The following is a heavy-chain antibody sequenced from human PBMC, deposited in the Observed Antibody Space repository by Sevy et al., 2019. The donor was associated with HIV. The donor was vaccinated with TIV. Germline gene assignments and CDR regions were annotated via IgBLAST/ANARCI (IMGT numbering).Heavy chain of an antibody. CDR3: AKNGLTVTKRSYYYYMDV. CDR1: GFTFSSYA. V-gene: IGHV3-23*01. CDR2: ISGSGGST. J-gene: IGHJ6*03. Sequence: GGPLRLSCAASGFTFSSYAMSWVRQAPGKGLEWVSAISGSGGSTYYADSVKGRFTISRDNSKNTLYLQMNSLRAEDTAVYYCAKNGLTVTKRSYYYYMDVWGKGTTVTVSS. D-gene: IGHD4-17*01.